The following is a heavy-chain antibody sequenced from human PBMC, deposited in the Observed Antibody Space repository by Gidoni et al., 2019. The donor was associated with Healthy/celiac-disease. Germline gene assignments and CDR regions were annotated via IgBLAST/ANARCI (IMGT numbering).Heavy chain of an antibody. CDR3: ARVALATWYFDL. Sequence: EVQLVESGGGLVQPGGSLRIACAASGFTFSSYEMNWVRQAPGKGLEWVSYISSIGSTIYYADSVKGRFTISRDNAKNSLYLQMNSLRAEDTAVYYCARVALATWYFDLWGRGTLVTVSS. D-gene: IGHD1-26*01. J-gene: IGHJ2*01. CDR1: GFTFSSYE. V-gene: IGHV3-48*03. CDR2: ISSIGSTI.